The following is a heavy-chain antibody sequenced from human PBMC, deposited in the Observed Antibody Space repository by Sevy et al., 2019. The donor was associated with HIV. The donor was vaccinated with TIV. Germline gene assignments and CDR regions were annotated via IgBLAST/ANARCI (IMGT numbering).Heavy chain of an antibody. CDR2: VSWNSRNI. Sequence: GGSLRLSCAASGLPFNDHAMHWVRQVPGKGLEWVSRVSWNSRNIGYADSVKGRFTISRDNANHFLYLEMNSLRPEDTAFYYCAKDINRGCDGINCYPYYYYFYGLDVWGQRTTVTVSS. V-gene: IGHV3-9*01. J-gene: IGHJ6*02. CDR3: AKDINRGCDGINCYPYYYYFYGLDV. D-gene: IGHD2-21*01. CDR1: GLPFNDHA.